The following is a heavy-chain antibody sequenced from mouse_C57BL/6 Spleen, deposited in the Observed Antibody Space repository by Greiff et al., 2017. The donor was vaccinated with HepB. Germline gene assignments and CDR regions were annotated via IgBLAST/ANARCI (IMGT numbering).Heavy chain of an antibody. J-gene: IGHJ2*01. V-gene: IGHV1-64*01. Sequence: QVQLKQPGAELVKPGASVKLSCKASGYTFTSYWMHWVKQRPGQGLEWIGMIHPNSGSTNYNEKFKSKATLTVDKSSSTAYMQLSSLTSEDSAVYYCAREYDGNDECGFDYWGQGTTLTVSA. CDR1: GYTFTSYW. CDR3: AREYDGNDECGFDY. D-gene: IGHD2-3*01. CDR2: IHPNSGST.